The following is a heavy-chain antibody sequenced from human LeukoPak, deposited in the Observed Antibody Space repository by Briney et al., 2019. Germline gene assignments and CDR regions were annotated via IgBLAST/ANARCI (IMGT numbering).Heavy chain of an antibody. CDR3: ARRPNAVTFDY. CDR2: INHSGST. Sequence: SETLSLTCAVYGGSFSGYYWTWIRQPPGKGLQWIGEINHSGSTNYNPSLKSRVTISVDTSMNQFSLKLSSVTAADTAVYYCARRPNAVTFDYWGQGTLVTVSS. CDR1: GGSFSGYY. J-gene: IGHJ4*02. D-gene: IGHD4-11*01. V-gene: IGHV4-34*01.